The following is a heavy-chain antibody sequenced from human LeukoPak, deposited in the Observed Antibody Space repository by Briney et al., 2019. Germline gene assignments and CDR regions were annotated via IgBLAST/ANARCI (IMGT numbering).Heavy chain of an antibody. CDR1: GGSISSSSYY. CDR3: ASPAVAGHDY. D-gene: IGHD6-19*01. J-gene: IGHJ4*02. V-gene: IGHV4-39*01. CDR2: IYYSGST. Sequence: PSETLSLTCTGSGGSISSSSYYWGWIRQPPGKGLGWIGSIYYSGSTYYNPSLKSRVTISVDTSKNQFSLKLSSVTAADTAVYYCASPAVAGHDYWGQGTLVTVSS.